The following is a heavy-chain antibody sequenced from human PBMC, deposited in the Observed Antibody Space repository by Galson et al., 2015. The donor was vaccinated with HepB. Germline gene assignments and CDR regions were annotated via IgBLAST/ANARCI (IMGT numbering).Heavy chain of an antibody. CDR2: ISGNDGRT. CDR1: GFTLDTYD. J-gene: IGHJ4*02. D-gene: IGHD3-22*01. V-gene: IGHV3-23*01. CDR3: ARVGGAYYYDISGALLDF. Sequence: SLRLSCAASGFTLDTYDMTWVRQAPGKGLDWVSSISGNDGRTCYADSVKGRFTISRDVSKNTLSLQMHSLRADDTAVYYCARVGGAYYYDISGALLDFWGQGTLVSVSA.